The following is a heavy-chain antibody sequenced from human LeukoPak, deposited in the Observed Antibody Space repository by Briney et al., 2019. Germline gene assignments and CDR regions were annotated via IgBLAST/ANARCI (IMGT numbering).Heavy chain of an antibody. CDR1: RVTFSSYG. V-gene: IGHV3-30*02. CDR3: AKDPSGMIVVALEGDVY. D-gene: IGHD3-22*01. Sequence: GGSLRLSCAASRVTFSSYGMHWVRQAPGKGLEWVAFIRYDGSNKYYADSVKGRFTISRDNSKNTLYLQMNSLRAEDTAVYYCAKDPSGMIVVALEGDVYWGQGTLVTVSS. CDR2: IRYDGSNK. J-gene: IGHJ4*02.